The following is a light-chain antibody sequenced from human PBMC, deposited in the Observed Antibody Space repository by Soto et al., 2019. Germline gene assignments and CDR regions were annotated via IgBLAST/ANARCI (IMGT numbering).Light chain of an antibody. V-gene: IGLV2-14*03. CDR1: RSDIGAYNF. Sequence: QSVLTQPASVSGSPGQSITLSCTGTRSDIGAYNFVSWYQQHPGEVPKLILYDVNVRPSGVSNRFSGSKSGNTASLTISGLQAEDEADYYCTSWTTSTTMIFGGGTKVTVL. J-gene: IGLJ2*01. CDR2: DVN. CDR3: TSWTTSTTMI.